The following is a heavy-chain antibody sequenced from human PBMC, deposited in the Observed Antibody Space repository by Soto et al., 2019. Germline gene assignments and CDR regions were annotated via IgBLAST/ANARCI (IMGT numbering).Heavy chain of an antibody. CDR2: ISSSSSYT. D-gene: IGHD1-26*01. V-gene: IGHV3-11*05. Sequence: GGSLRLSCAASGFTFSDYYMSWIRQAPGKGLEWVSYISSSSSYTNYADSVKGRFTISRDNAKNSLYLQMNSLRAEDTAVYYCARVLVGATNYPSRFDYWGQGTLVTVSS. CDR3: ARVLVGATNYPSRFDY. J-gene: IGHJ4*02. CDR1: GFTFSDYY.